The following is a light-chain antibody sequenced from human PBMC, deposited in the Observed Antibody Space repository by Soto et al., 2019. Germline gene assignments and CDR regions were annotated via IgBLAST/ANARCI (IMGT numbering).Light chain of an antibody. CDR1: SSDVGGYNF. Sequence: QSVLTQPASVSGSPGQSITISCTGTSSDVGGYNFVSWCQQHPGKAPKLIIYEVSNRPSGVSNRFSGSRSGNTASLTISGLQHADEADDYYSSYTTSTTHVLFGGGTQLTVL. J-gene: IGLJ2*01. V-gene: IGLV2-14*01. CDR3: SSYTTSTTHVL. CDR2: EVS.